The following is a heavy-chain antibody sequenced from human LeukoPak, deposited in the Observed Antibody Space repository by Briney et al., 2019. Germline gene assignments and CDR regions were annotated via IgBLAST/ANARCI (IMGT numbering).Heavy chain of an antibody. Sequence: PSETLSLTCTVSGGSISSGDYYWGWIRQPPGKGLEWIGYIYYGESTYYNPSLKSRVTISVDTSKNQFSLKLSSVTAADTAVYYCARDSGGWGSYYYYGMDVWGQGTTVTVSS. CDR1: GGSISSGDYY. CDR3: ARDSGGWGSYYYYGMDV. J-gene: IGHJ6*02. D-gene: IGHD6-19*01. V-gene: IGHV4-30-4*02. CDR2: IYYGEST.